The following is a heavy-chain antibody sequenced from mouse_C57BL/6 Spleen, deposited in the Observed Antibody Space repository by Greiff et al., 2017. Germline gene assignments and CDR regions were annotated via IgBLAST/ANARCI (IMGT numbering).Heavy chain of an antibody. CDR2: ISGGGGNT. Sequence: EVKLVESGGGLVKPGGSLKLSCAASRFTFSSYTMSWVRQTPEKRLEWVATISGGGGNTYYPDSVKGRFTISRDNAKNTLYLQMSSLRSEDTALYYCARRRDGYFDVWGTGTTVTVSS. D-gene: IGHD3-3*01. CDR1: RFTFSSYT. V-gene: IGHV5-9*01. CDR3: ARRRDGYFDV. J-gene: IGHJ1*03.